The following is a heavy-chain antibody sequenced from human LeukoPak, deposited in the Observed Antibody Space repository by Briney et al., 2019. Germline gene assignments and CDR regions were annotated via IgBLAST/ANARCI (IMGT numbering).Heavy chain of an antibody. CDR3: ARGEGLLGY. CDR2: IKQDGSEK. D-gene: IGHD2-21*02. V-gene: IGHV3-7*01. CDR1: GFTFSSYS. J-gene: IGHJ4*02. Sequence: GGSLRLSCAASGFTFSSYSMNWVRQAPGKGLEWVANIKQDGSEKYYVDSVKGRFTISRDNAKNSLYLQMNSLRAEDTAVYYCARGEGLLGYWGQGTLVTVSS.